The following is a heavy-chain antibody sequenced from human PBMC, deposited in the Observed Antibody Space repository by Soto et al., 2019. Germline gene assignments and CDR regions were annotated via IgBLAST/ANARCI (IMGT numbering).Heavy chain of an antibody. Sequence: QVQLQESGPGLVMPSQTLSLTCTVSGGSISSGGYFWSWIRQNPGKGLEWIGYIYYNGITYYNPSLKSRVTISVDTSNNQFSTQLSSVTAADTAVYYCARKPNALYYFDFWGQGTLVTVSS. V-gene: IGHV4-31*03. CDR1: GGSISSGGYF. J-gene: IGHJ4*02. CDR2: IYYNGIT. CDR3: ARKPNALYYFDF. D-gene: IGHD3-16*01.